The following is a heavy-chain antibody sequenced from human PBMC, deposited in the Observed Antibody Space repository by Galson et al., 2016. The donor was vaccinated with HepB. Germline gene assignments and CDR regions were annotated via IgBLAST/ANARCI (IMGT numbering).Heavy chain of an antibody. V-gene: IGHV5-51*03. Sequence: QSGAEVKKPGESLKISCKASGYRFANYWIGRVRQMPGKGLEWMGDVYPGDSDKRYSPSFQGQVTISVDKSITTAYLQWNSLKASDTAIYYCARSTFGFDYWGLGTLVTVSS. CDR1: GYRFANYW. D-gene: IGHD2/OR15-2a*01. CDR2: VYPGDSDK. CDR3: ARSTFGFDY. J-gene: IGHJ4*02.